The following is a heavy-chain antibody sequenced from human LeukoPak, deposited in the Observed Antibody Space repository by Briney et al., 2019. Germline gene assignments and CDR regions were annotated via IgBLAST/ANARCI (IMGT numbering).Heavy chain of an antibody. J-gene: IGHJ6*02. D-gene: IGHD3-10*01. V-gene: IGHV3-21*01. CDR2: ISSSSSYI. CDR1: GFTFSSYS. Sequence: PGGSLRLSCAASGFTFSSYSMNWVRQAPGKGLEWVSSISSSSSYIYYADSVKGRFTISRDNAKNSLYLQMNSLRAEDTAVYYCARDALLWFGELSLYYYGMDVWGQGTTVTVSS. CDR3: ARDALLWFGELSLYYYGMDV.